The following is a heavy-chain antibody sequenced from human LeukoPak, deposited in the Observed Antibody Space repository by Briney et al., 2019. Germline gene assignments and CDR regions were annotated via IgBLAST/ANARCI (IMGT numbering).Heavy chain of an antibody. J-gene: IGHJ4*02. CDR3: ARSDYGDYYFDY. Sequence: ASVKVSCKASGYTFTSYYMHWVRQAPGQGLEWMGIINPSGGSTSYAQKFQGRVTMTRDTSISTAYMELSRLRSDDTAVYYCARSDYGDYYFDYWGQGTLVTVSS. CDR2: INPSGGST. V-gene: IGHV1-46*01. D-gene: IGHD4-17*01. CDR1: GYTFTSYY.